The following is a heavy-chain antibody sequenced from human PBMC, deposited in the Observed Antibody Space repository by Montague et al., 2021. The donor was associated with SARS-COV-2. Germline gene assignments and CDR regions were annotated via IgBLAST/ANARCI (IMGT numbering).Heavy chain of an antibody. Sequence: SETLSLTCIVSGGSIDSSTYYWAWIRQPPGKGLEWIATIYYRGASWSDPSLRSRVTISADTSRNQFNLKLTSVTAADTGLYYCARRVTRGDFDVWGQGTRVTVSS. D-gene: IGHD2-21*02. CDR2: IYYRGAS. CDR1: GGSIDSSTYY. V-gene: IGHV4-39*01. J-gene: IGHJ3*01. CDR3: ARRVTRGDFDV.